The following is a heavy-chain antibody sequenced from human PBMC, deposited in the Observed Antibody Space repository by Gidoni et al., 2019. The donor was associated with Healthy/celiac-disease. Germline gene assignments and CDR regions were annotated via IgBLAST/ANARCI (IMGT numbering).Heavy chain of an antibody. CDR3: ASDPIAAAGTSAFDY. Sequence: QVQLQQWGAGLLKPSETLSLTCAVYGGSFSGDYWRWIRQPPGKGLEWIGEINHSGSTNYNPSLKSRVTISVDTTKNQVSLKLRFVTAADTAVYDCASDPIAAAGTSAFDYWGQGTLVTVSS. D-gene: IGHD6-13*01. V-gene: IGHV4-34*01. CDR1: GGSFSGDY. CDR2: INHSGST. J-gene: IGHJ4*02.